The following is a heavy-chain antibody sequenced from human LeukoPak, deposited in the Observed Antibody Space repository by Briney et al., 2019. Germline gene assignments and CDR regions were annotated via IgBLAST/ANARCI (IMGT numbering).Heavy chain of an antibody. J-gene: IGHJ4*02. D-gene: IGHD2-15*01. CDR2: ISSSSSTI. V-gene: IGHV3-48*04. CDR1: GFTFSSYS. Sequence: PGGSLRLSCAASGFTFSSYSMNWVRQAPGKGLEGVSYISSSSSTIYYADSVKGRFTISRDNAKNSLYLQRNSLRAEDTAVYYCXRGGGYCSGGSCYIFGFDYWGQGTLVTVSS. CDR3: XRGGGYCSGGSCYIFGFDY.